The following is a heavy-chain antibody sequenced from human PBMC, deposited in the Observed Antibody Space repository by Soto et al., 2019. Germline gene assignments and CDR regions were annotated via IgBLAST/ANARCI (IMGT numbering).Heavy chain of an antibody. CDR3: AKDGIRGIHIDN. CDR2: ISVSAGTT. V-gene: IGHV3-23*01. CDR1: GLTFSSYP. Sequence: EVQLLESGGGLVQPGGSLRLSCAASGLTFSSYPMSWVRQAPGKGLQWVSSISVSAGTTYYADSVKGRFTISRDNSKNTLYLQMNSLRAEDTAVHYCAKDGIRGIHIDNWGQGTLVTVSS. J-gene: IGHJ4*02.